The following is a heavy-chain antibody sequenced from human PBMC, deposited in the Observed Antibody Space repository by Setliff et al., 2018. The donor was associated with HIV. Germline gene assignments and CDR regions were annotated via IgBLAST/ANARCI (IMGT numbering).Heavy chain of an antibody. Sequence: ASVNVSCKASGGTFSSYAISWVRQAPGQGLEWMGGIIPILGIANYAQKFQGRVTITADESTSTAYMELSSLRSEDTAVYYCARDYSPTFYYYDSSGTFDYWGQGTLVTVSS. CDR2: IIPILGIA. J-gene: IGHJ4*02. V-gene: IGHV1-69*10. CDR1: GGTFSSYA. D-gene: IGHD3-22*01. CDR3: ARDYSPTFYYYDSSGTFDY.